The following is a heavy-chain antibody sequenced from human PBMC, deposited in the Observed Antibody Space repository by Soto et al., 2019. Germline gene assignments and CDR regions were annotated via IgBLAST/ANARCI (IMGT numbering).Heavy chain of an antibody. J-gene: IGHJ6*02. Sequence: ASVKVSCKAPGYTFTRYGNSWVRQAPGQGLEWMGWISGYNGDTKYAQKFQGRVTMTVDTSTTTAYMELRSLTSDDRAVYYCAKNGQPPYYYYGMDVWGQGTTVTVSS. D-gene: IGHD2-8*01. CDR1: GYTFTRYG. V-gene: IGHV1-18*01. CDR3: AKNGQPPYYYYGMDV. CDR2: ISGYNGDT.